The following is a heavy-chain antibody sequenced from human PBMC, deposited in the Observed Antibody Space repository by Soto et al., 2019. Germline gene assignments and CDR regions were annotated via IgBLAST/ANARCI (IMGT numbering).Heavy chain of an antibody. D-gene: IGHD3-22*01. CDR1: GGSISSGDYY. CDR3: ARGYYYDSSGYSNPLHYYYYGMDV. Sequence: SETLSLTCTVSGGSISSGDYYWSWIRQPPGKGLEWIGYIYYSGGTYYNPSLKSRVTISVDTSKNQFSLKLSSVTAADTAVYYCARGYYYDSSGYSNPLHYYYYGMDVWGQGTTVTVSS. CDR2: IYYSGGT. J-gene: IGHJ6*02. V-gene: IGHV4-30-4*01.